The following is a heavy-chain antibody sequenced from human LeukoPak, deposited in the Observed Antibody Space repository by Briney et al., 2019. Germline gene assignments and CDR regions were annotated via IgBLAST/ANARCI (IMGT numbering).Heavy chain of an antibody. CDR2: IYSSGST. CDR1: GGSISSYY. Sequence: SETLSLTCTVSGGSISSYYWSWIRQPAGKGLEWIGRIYSSGSTNYNPSLKSRATMSVDTSKNQFSLKLSSVTAADTAVYYCARDVVVPATANYYHYYYYMDVWGKGTAVTVSS. D-gene: IGHD2-2*01. V-gene: IGHV4-4*07. J-gene: IGHJ6*03. CDR3: ARDVVVPATANYYHYYYYMDV.